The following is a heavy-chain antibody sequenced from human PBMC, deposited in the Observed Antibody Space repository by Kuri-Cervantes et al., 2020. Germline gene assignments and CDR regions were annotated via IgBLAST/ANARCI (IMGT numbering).Heavy chain of an antibody. D-gene: IGHD2-2*01. CDR3: AKDSLEYQLLSAYYYYYYGMDV. CDR2: INWNGGST. Sequence: GGSLRLSCAVSGFTFDDYGMSWVRQAPGKGLEWVSGINWNGGSTGYADSVKGRFTISRDNAKNFLYLQMNSLRAEDTAVYYCAKDSLEYQLLSAYYYYYYGMDVWGQGTTVTVSS. V-gene: IGHV3-20*04. J-gene: IGHJ6*02. CDR1: GFTFDDYG.